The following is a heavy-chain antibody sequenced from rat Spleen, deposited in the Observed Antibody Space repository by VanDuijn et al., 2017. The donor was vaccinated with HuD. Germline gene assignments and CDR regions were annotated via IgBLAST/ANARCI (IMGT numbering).Heavy chain of an antibody. V-gene: IGHV2-32*01. CDR1: GFTLTRYH. Sequence: QVQLKESGPGLVKPSQTLSLTCTVSGFTLTRYHVHWVRQPPGKGLEWMGVVWSDGDTSYNSALKSRLSISRDTPKSQVFLKMSSLQTEDTATYYCARAGSAAISLGNWFAYWGQGTLVTVSS. D-gene: IGHD1-2*01. CDR3: ARAGSAAISLGNWFAY. CDR2: VWSDGDT. J-gene: IGHJ3*01.